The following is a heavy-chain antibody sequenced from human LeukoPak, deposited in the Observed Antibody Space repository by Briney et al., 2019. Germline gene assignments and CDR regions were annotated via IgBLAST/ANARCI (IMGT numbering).Heavy chain of an antibody. J-gene: IGHJ4*02. CDR2: FDPEDGET. D-gene: IGHD3-9*01. CDR1: GGTFPNYA. V-gene: IGHV1-24*01. CDR3: ATAYYDILTGSRPLDY. Sequence: ASVKVSCKASGGTFPNYAIGWVRQAPGQGLEWMGGFDPEDGETIYAQKFQGRVTMTEDTSTDTAYMELSSLRSEDTAVYYCATAYYDILTGSRPLDYWGQGTLVTVSS.